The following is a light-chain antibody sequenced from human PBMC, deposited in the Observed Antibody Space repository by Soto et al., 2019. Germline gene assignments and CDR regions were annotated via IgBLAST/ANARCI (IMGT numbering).Light chain of an antibody. CDR2: KAS. V-gene: IGKV1-5*03. J-gene: IGKJ1*01. Sequence: DIQMTQSPSTLSASVGDRVTITCRASQSISSWLAWYQQKPGKAPKLLIYKASSLESGVPSRFSGSGSGTEFTLTFSSLQLDDFATYYCQQYNSYSLWTFGQGTKVDIK. CDR1: QSISSW. CDR3: QQYNSYSLWT.